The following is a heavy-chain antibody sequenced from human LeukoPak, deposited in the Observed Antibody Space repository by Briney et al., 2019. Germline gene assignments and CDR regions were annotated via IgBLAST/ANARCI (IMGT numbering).Heavy chain of an antibody. Sequence: GGSLRLFCAASGFTFDDYGMSWVPQVPGKGLEGVSGINWNGGSKGNADSVKGRFTISRDNAKNSLYLQMNSLRGEDTALYYCARTGGSQGGNYWGQGTLVTVSS. V-gene: IGHV3-20*04. J-gene: IGHJ4*02. D-gene: IGHD1-26*01. CDR2: INWNGGSK. CDR1: GFTFDDYG. CDR3: ARTGGSQGGNY.